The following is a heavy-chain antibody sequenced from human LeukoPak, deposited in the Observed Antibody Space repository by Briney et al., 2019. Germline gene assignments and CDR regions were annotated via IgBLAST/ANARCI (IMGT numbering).Heavy chain of an antibody. D-gene: IGHD3-3*01. Sequence: PSETPSLTCTVSGGSISSVDYYWSWIRQYPGKGLEWIGYINYRGSAYYNPSLKSRVTISVDTSKNQFSLKLSSVTAADTAVYYCARERRPTYYDFWSGYYIWGQGTLVTVSS. V-gene: IGHV4-31*03. CDR2: INYRGSA. CDR1: GGSISSVDYY. J-gene: IGHJ4*02. CDR3: ARERRPTYYDFWSGYYI.